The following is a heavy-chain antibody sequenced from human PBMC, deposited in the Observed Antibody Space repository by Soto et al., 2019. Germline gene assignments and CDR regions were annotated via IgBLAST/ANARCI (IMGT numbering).Heavy chain of an antibody. Sequence: ASVKVSCKASGYTFTSYAMHWVRQAPGQRLEWMGWINGGNGNTYYSEHYQGRVTFTRDTSAGTVYMQLSSLTSEDPAVYTYTRDDSGLSGSHYIDYFNYWGKGALVTVS. CDR3: TRDDSGLSGSHYIDYFNY. V-gene: IGHV1-3*01. J-gene: IGHJ4*02. D-gene: IGHD1-26*01. CDR2: INGGNGNT. CDR1: GYTFTSYA.